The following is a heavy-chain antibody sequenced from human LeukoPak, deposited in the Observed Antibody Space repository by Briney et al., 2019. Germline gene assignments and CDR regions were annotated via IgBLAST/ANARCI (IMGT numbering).Heavy chain of an antibody. V-gene: IGHV4-34*01. Sequence: SETLSLTCAVYGGSFSGYYWSWIRQPPGKGLEWIGEINHSGSTNYNPSLKSRATISVDTSKNQFSLKLSSVTAADTAVYYCARDRYYYDSSGYKYMDVWGKGTTVTVSS. CDR1: GGSFSGYY. J-gene: IGHJ6*03. CDR3: ARDRYYYDSSGYKYMDV. D-gene: IGHD3-22*01. CDR2: INHSGST.